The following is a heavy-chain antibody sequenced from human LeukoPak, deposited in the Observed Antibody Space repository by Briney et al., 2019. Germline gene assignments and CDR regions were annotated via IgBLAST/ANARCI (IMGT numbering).Heavy chain of an antibody. Sequence: PSETLSPTCAVYGGSFSGYYWSWIRQPPGKGLEWIGEINHSGSTNYNPSLKSRVTISVDTSKNQSSLKLSSVTAADTAVYYCARGHSTTVLYGMDAWGQGTTVTVSS. CDR3: ARGHSTTVLYGMDA. V-gene: IGHV4-34*01. J-gene: IGHJ6*02. D-gene: IGHD1-14*01. CDR2: INHSGST. CDR1: GGSFSGYY.